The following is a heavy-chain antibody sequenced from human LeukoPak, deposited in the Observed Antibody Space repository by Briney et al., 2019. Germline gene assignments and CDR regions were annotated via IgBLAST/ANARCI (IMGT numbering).Heavy chain of an antibody. Sequence: ASVKVSCEVSGYTLTELSMHWVRQAPGKGLEWMGGFDPEDGETIYAQKFQGRVTMTEDTSTDTAYMELSSLRSEDTAVYYCARDRLSAEGEGLWFDPWGQGTPVTVSS. CDR3: ARDRLSAEGEGLWFDP. J-gene: IGHJ5*02. V-gene: IGHV1-24*01. CDR1: GYTLTELS. CDR2: FDPEDGET. D-gene: IGHD3-16*01.